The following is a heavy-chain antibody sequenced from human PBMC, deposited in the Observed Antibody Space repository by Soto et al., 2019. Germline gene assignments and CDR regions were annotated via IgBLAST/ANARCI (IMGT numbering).Heavy chain of an antibody. V-gene: IGHV3-21*01. Sequence: GGSLRLSCAASGFTFRSFTMNWVRQAPGKGLEWVSTISSNSAYIYYTDALRGRFTISRDNAKNSLHLQMNSLRAEDTAAYHCTRDASRDSSARGWFDPWGPGTLVTVSS. CDR2: ISSNSAYI. CDR1: GFTFRSFT. CDR3: TRDASRDSSARGWFDP. J-gene: IGHJ5*02. D-gene: IGHD6-13*01.